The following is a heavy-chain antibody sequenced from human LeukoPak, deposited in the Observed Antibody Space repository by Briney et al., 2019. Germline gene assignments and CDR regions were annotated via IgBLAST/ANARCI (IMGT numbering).Heavy chain of an antibody. CDR3: ARLTKRNDPFAI. J-gene: IGHJ3*02. V-gene: IGHV4-61*08. CDR1: GGSISSGGYY. Sequence: SETLSLTCTVSGGSISSGGYYWSWIRQPPGKGLEWIGYIYYSGSTNYNPSLKSRLTISVDTSKNQFSLKLGSVTAADTAVYYCARLTKRNDPFAIWGQGTMVTVSS. D-gene: IGHD1-14*01. CDR2: IYYSGST.